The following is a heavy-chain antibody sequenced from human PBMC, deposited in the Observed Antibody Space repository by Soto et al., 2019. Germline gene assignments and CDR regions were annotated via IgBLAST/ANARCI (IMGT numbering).Heavy chain of an antibody. CDR1: GFTFSSYA. D-gene: IGHD3-9*01. V-gene: IGHV3-23*01. Sequence: EVQLLESGGGLVQPGGSLRLSCAASGFTFSSYAMSWVRQAPGKGLEWVSAISGSGGITYYADSVKGRFTISRDNSKYTLYLQMNSLRAEDTAVYYCASAVADYDILTGYFNYFDYWGQGTLVTVSS. CDR3: ASAVADYDILTGYFNYFDY. CDR2: ISGSGGIT. J-gene: IGHJ4*02.